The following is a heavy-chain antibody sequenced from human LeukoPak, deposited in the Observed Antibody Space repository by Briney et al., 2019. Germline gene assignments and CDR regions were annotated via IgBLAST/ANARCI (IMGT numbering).Heavy chain of an antibody. CDR1: GGTFSSYA. Sequence: VASVKVSCKASGGTFSSYAISWVRQAPGQGLEWMGGIIPIFGTANYAQKFQGRVTITADESTSTAYMELSSLRSEDTAVYYCASGSRYQLLFDYWGQGTLVTVSS. CDR2: IIPIFGTA. CDR3: ASGSRYQLLFDY. J-gene: IGHJ4*02. V-gene: IGHV1-69*13. D-gene: IGHD2-2*01.